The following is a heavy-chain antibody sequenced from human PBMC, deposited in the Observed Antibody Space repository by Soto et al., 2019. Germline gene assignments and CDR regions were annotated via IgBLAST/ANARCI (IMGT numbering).Heavy chain of an antibody. CDR1: GGSISSGGYY. V-gene: IGHV4-31*03. CDR2: IYYSGST. J-gene: IGHJ6*02. Sequence: SETLSLTCTVSGGSISSGGYYWSWIRQHPGKGLEWIGYIYYSGSTYYNPSLKSRVTISVDTSKNQFSLKLRSVTAADTAVYNCSRHRSKAHHYYYYYGMYVWGQETTLAVS. CDR3: SRHRSKAHHYYYYYGMYV.